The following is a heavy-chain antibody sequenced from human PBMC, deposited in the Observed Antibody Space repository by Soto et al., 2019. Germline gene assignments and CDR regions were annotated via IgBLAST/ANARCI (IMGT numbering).Heavy chain of an antibody. J-gene: IGHJ4*02. V-gene: IGHV1-69*01. D-gene: IGHD3-9*01. CDR3: ASWDYDVLTRYACDD. Sequence: QVQLVQSGAEVKKPGSSVKVSCKASGGTFNNYGMGWVRQAPGQGLEWMGGIIPMRGRTNYAQKSQARLTLTADASRSTAYMELRSLRSDDTAVYYCASWDYDVLTRYACDDWAQGALVTVSS. CDR2: IIPMRGRT. CDR1: GGTFNNYG.